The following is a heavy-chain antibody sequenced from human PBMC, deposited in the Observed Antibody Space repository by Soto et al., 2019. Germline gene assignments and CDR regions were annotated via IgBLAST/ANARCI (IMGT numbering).Heavy chain of an antibody. V-gene: IGHV3-7*03. D-gene: IGHD3-3*01. CDR1: GFTFSSYW. J-gene: IGHJ5*02. CDR3: ARYYDFWSGYTKYNWFDP. Sequence: PGGSLRLSCAASGFTFSSYWMSWVRQAPGKGLEWVANIKQDGSEKYYVDSVKGRFTISRDNAKNSLYLQMNSLRAEDTAVYYCARYYDFWSGYTKYNWFDPWGQGTLVTVSS. CDR2: IKQDGSEK.